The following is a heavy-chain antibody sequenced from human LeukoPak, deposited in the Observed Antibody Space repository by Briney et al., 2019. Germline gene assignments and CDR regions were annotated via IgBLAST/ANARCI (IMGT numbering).Heavy chain of an antibody. CDR1: GYTFASYA. V-gene: IGHV7-4-1*01. D-gene: IGHD3-22*01. Sequence: ASVKVSCKASGYTFASYAMNWVRQAPGQGLGWMGWINTNTGNPTYAQGFTGRFVFSLDTSVSTAYLQICSLKAEDTAVYYCARDGRGIVVTDDAFDIWGQGTMVTVSS. CDR3: ARDGRGIVVTDDAFDI. J-gene: IGHJ3*02. CDR2: INTNTGNP.